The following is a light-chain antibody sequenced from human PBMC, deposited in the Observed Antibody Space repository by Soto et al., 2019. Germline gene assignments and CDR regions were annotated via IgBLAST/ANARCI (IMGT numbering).Light chain of an antibody. J-gene: IGLJ2*01. CDR3: SSFAGNNNLV. Sequence: QSALTQPPSASGSPGQSVTISCTGTSSDVGGYNYVSWYQQHPGKAPKPMISEVSKRPSGVPDRFSGSKSGNTASLTVSGLQAEDEADYYCSSFAGNNNLVFGGGTKRTVL. CDR1: SSDVGGYNY. V-gene: IGLV2-8*01. CDR2: EVS.